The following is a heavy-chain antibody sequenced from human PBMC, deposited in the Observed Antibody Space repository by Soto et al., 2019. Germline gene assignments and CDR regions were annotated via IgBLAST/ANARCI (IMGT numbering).Heavy chain of an antibody. CDR1: GGTFSSYA. CDR3: VRDGPHITIFGYGDY. CDR2: IIPIFGTA. Sequence: SVKVSCKASGGTFSSYAISWVRQAPGQGLEWMGGIIPIFGTANYAQKFQGRVTITADESTSTAYMELSSLRVDDTAVYYCVRDGPHITIFGYGDYWGQGNLVTVSS. D-gene: IGHD3-3*01. J-gene: IGHJ4*02. V-gene: IGHV1-69*13.